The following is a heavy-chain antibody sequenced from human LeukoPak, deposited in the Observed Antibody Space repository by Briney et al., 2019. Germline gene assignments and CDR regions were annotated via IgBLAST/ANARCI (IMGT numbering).Heavy chain of an antibody. J-gene: IGHJ4*02. Sequence: ASVKVSCKASGFTFTNYAVSWVRQAPGQGLEWMGWISVYNSNTNYAQKLQGRVTMTTDTSTSTAYMELRSLRSDDTAVYYCASSSTPFTVTTNLDYWRQVTLVTVSS. D-gene: IGHD4-17*01. CDR1: GFTFTNYA. CDR2: ISVYNSNT. V-gene: IGHV1-18*01. CDR3: ASSSTPFTVTTNLDY.